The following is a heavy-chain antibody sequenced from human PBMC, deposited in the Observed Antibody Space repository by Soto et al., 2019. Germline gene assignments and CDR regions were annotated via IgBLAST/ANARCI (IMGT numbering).Heavy chain of an antibody. CDR3: ARDAVWSGQTEGAFEI. V-gene: IGHV1-18*04. J-gene: IGHJ3*02. CDR1: GYTFTSYG. CDR2: ISAYNGNT. D-gene: IGHD3-3*01. Sequence: QVQLLQSGAAVKNPGASVKVSCKASGYTFTSYGISWVRQAPGQVLEWLGLISAYNGNTNYAQKLHGRVTMTTDTYTSTAYMELRSVRSDDRAVYCCARDAVWSGQTEGAFEIWGQGTMVTVSS.